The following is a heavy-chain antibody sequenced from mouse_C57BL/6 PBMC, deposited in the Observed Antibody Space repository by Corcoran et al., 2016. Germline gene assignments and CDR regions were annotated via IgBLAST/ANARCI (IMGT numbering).Heavy chain of an antibody. CDR1: GYTFTTYG. V-gene: IGHV9-3*01. Sequence: QIQLVQSGPELKKPGETVKISCKASGYTFTTYGMSWMKQAPGKGLKWMGWMNIYSGVPTYADDFKGRFALSLETSASTAYLEINNLKSEDTATYVCARGSNWYFDVWGIGTTVTVSS. D-gene: IGHD1-1*01. J-gene: IGHJ1*03. CDR3: ARGSNWYFDV. CDR2: MNIYSGVP.